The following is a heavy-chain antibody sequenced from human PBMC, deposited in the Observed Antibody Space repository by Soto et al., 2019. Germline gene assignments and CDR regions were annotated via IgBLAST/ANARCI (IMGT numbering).Heavy chain of an antibody. Sequence: LSLTCAVYGGSFSGYYWSWIRQPPGKGLEWIGEINHSGSTNYNPSLKSRVTMSVDTSKNQFSLKLSSVTAADTAVYYCARSGYSSGWLDYWGQGTLVTVSS. CDR3: ARSGYSSGWLDY. CDR1: GGSFSGYY. CDR2: INHSGST. V-gene: IGHV4-34*01. D-gene: IGHD6-19*01. J-gene: IGHJ4*02.